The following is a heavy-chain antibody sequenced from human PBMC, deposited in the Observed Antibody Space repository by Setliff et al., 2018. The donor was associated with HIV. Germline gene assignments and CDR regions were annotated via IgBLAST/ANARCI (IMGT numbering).Heavy chain of an antibody. CDR2: NSYSGST. J-gene: IGHJ6*03. D-gene: IGHD6-19*01. CDR3: AREFSERSPNPDHYYYYMDV. CDR1: GASTRSQY. Sequence: SETLSLTCTVSGASTRSQYWSWIRKPPGKGLEWIGYNSYSGSTNYNPSLESRVAMSVDTSNYQISLKLTAVTAADTAVYYCAREFSERSPNPDHYYYYMDVWGKGTTVTVSS. V-gene: IGHV4-59*11.